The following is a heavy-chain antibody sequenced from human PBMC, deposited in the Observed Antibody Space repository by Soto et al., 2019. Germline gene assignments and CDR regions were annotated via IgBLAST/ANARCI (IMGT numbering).Heavy chain of an antibody. CDR2: ISTNGGST. D-gene: IGHD1-26*01. J-gene: IGHJ4*02. Sequence: GGSLRHSCSASGFTFSSYAMHWVRQAPGKGLEYISAISTNGGSTYYADSVKGRFTISRDNSKNTLYLQMSSLRAEDTAVYYCVKDPSVDSGSYYNPVWFDYWGQGTLVTVSS. CDR3: VKDPSVDSGSYYNPVWFDY. V-gene: IGHV3-64D*08. CDR1: GFTFSSYA.